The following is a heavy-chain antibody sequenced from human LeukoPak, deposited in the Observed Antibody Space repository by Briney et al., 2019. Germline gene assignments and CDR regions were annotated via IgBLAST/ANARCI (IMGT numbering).Heavy chain of an antibody. J-gene: IGHJ4*02. CDR3: ARVPRQAAIDY. CDR2: IIPIFGTA. CDR1: GGTFSSYA. D-gene: IGHD2-2*02. V-gene: IGHV1-69*01. Sequence: SVRVSCKASGGTFSSYAISWVRQAPGQGLEWMGGIIPIFGTANYAQKFQGRVTITADESTSTAYMELRSLRSDDTAVYYCARVPRQAAIDYWGQGTLVTVSS.